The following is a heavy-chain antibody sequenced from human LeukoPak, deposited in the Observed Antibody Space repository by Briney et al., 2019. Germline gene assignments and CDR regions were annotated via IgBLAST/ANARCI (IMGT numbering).Heavy chain of an antibody. V-gene: IGHV3-48*01. J-gene: IGHJ4*02. Sequence: GGSLRLYCAASGFTFSSYSMKWVRQAPGKGLEWVSYISSSSSTIYYADSVKGRFTISRDNAKNSLYLQMNSLRAEDTAVYYCATSLFYYYDRFDYWGQGTLVTVSS. CDR2: ISSSSSTI. D-gene: IGHD3-22*01. CDR1: GFTFSSYS. CDR3: ATSLFYYYDRFDY.